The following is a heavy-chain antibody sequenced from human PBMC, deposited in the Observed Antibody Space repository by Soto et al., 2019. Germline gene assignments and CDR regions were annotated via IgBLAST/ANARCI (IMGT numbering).Heavy chain of an antibody. CDR3: ATNTVTKVDDY. CDR2: IKQDGSEK. J-gene: IGHJ4*02. CDR1: GFTFSNFW. V-gene: IGHV3-7*03. Sequence: GGSLRLSFEASGFTFSNFWMSWFRQAPGKGLEWVANIKQDGSEKKYVDSVKGRFIISRDNAKNSLSLQMNSLRAEDTAVYYCATNTVTKVDDYWGQGARVTVSS. D-gene: IGHD4-17*01.